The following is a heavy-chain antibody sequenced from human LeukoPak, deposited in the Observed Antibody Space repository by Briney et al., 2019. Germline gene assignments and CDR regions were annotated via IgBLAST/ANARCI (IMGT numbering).Heavy chain of an antibody. Sequence: PGGSLRLSCAASGFTFSSYSMNWVRQAPGKGLEWVSSISSSSSYIYYADSVKGRFTISRDNAKNSLYLQMNSLRAEDTAVYYCARDNTYGYCSGGSCSFDYWGQGTLVTVSS. D-gene: IGHD2-15*01. CDR1: GFTFSSYS. CDR2: ISSSSSYI. J-gene: IGHJ4*02. V-gene: IGHV3-21*01. CDR3: ARDNTYGYCSGGSCSFDY.